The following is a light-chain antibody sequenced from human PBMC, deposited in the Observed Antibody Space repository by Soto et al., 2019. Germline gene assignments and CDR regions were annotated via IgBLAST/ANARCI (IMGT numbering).Light chain of an antibody. CDR1: SSNIGSNT. CDR3: AAWDDSLNGLV. J-gene: IGLJ2*01. CDR2: SNN. Sequence: QSVLTQPPSASGTPGQRVTISCSGSSSNIGSNTVNWYQQLPGTAPKLLIYSNNQRPSGVPDRFSGPKSGPSASLANSGLKFENEANYYWAAWDDSLNGLVFGGGTKFTVL. V-gene: IGLV1-44*01.